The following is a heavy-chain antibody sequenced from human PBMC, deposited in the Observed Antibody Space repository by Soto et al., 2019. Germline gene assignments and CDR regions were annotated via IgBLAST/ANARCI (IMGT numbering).Heavy chain of an antibody. CDR1: GYTFSAYG. Sequence: XSVKGACNAAGYTFSAYGIRWGRQAPGQRLEWMGWINTGNGHTKYSQKFQGRVTITRDTSARTAYMELNSLRSEETAVYYCASRGYDFWSGLDTWGQGTLVTVSS. CDR2: INTGNGHT. D-gene: IGHD3-3*01. CDR3: ASRGYDFWSGLDT. J-gene: IGHJ5*02. V-gene: IGHV1-3*04.